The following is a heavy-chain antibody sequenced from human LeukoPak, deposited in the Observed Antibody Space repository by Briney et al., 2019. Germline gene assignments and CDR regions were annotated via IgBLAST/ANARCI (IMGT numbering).Heavy chain of an antibody. CDR3: ARRRYYDYSGYFDY. D-gene: IGHD3-16*01. CDR2: TFYTSKWFN. J-gene: IGHJ4*02. Sequence: SQTLSLTSAISGDSVSSNSAAWNWFRQSPSRGLEWLGRTFYTSKWFNDYAVSVKSRITINPDTSKNQFPLQLNSVTPEDTAVYYCARRRYYDYSGYFDYWGQGTLVTVSS. CDR1: GDSVSSNSAA. V-gene: IGHV6-1*01.